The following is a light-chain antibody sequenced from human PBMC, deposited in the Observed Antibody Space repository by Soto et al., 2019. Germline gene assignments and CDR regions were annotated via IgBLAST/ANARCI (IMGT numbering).Light chain of an antibody. CDR2: EVS. CDR3: SSYAGSNNFV. J-gene: IGLJ1*01. V-gene: IGLV2-8*01. CDR1: SSEVGGYNY. Sequence: LTQPPSASGSPGQSVTISCTGTSSEVGGYNYVSWYQQHPGKAPKLMIYEVSKRPSGVPDRFSGSKSGNTASLTVSGLQAEDEADYYCSSYAGSNNFVFGTGTKVTVL.